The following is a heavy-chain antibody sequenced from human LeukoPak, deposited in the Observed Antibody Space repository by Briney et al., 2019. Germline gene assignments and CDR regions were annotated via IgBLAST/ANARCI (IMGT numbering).Heavy chain of an antibody. J-gene: IGHJ4*02. D-gene: IGHD2-21*02. CDR3: ARGVGTYARFDY. CDR2: IYYSGST. V-gene: IGHV4-61*05. Sequence: SETLSLTCTVSAASISSSTYYWGWIRQPPGKGLEWIGYIYYSGSTNYNPSLKSRLNMSVDTANNQFSLSLNSVTSADTAVYYCARGVGTYARFDYWGQGSLVTVSS. CDR1: AASISSSTYY.